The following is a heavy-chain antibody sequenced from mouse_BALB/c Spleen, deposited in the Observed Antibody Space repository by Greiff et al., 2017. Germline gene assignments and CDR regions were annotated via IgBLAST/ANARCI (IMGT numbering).Heavy chain of an antibody. CDR1: GFTFSDYY. J-gene: IGHJ2*01. CDR2: ISDGGSYT. V-gene: IGHV5-4*02. CDR3: AREGMYGNYVVDY. D-gene: IGHD2-10*02. Sequence: EVKVVESGGGLVKPGGSLKLSCAASGFTFSDYYMYWVRQTPEKRLEWVATISDGGSYTYYPDSVKGRFTISRDNAKNNLYLQMSSLKSEDTAMYYCAREGMYGNYVVDYWGQGTTLTVSS.